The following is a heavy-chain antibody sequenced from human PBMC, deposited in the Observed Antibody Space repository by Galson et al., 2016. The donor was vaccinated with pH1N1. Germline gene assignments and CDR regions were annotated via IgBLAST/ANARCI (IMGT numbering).Heavy chain of an antibody. J-gene: IGHJ3*01. V-gene: IGHV3-23*01. CDR3: ARDNLRGSGSPDASDV. CDR2: ISGSGGYT. CDR1: GFTFSSYA. Sequence: SLRLSCAASGFTFSSYAMSWVRQASGKGLEWVSAISGSGGYTYFANSVQGRFTISRDNSKNTLYLQMNTLRAEDTAVYYCARDNLRGSGSPDASDVWGQGTMVTVSS. D-gene: IGHD3-10*02.